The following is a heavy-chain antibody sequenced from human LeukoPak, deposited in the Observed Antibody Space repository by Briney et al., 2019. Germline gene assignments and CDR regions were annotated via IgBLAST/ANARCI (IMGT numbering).Heavy chain of an antibody. CDR3: ARDRPPSTVIHYFDY. CDR1: GGSISSYY. CDR2: IYYSGST. V-gene: IGHV4-39*07. Sequence: SETLSLTCTVSGGSISSYYWGWIRQPPGKGLEWIGSIYYSGSTYYNPSLKSRVTISVDTSKNQFSLKLSSVTAADTAVYYCARDRPPSTVIHYFDYWGQGTLVTVSS. D-gene: IGHD4-11*01. J-gene: IGHJ4*02.